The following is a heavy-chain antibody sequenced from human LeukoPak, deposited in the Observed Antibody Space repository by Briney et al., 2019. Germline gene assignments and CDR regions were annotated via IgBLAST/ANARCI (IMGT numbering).Heavy chain of an antibody. CDR3: ARSLGMDGAVDN. CDR1: GFTFDDYA. D-gene: IGHD5-12*01. V-gene: IGHV3-9*03. CDR2: ISWNSRAI. J-gene: IGHJ4*02. Sequence: GGSLRLSCAASGFTFDDYAMHWVRQVPGKGLEWVSGISWNSRAIGYADSVRGRLSISRDNDNNSVFLHMSSLRPEDMAFYFCARSLGMDGAVDNWGLGTLVTVSS.